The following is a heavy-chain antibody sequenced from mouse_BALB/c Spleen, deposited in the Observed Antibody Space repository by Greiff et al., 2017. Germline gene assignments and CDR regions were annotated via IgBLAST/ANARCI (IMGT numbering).Heavy chain of an antibody. CDR2: ISSGGSYT. J-gene: IGHJ1*01. CDR1: GFTFSSYA. D-gene: IGHD2-4*01. CDR3: ARGITTNFDV. Sequence: EVKLMESGGGLVKPGGSLKLSCAASGFTFSSYAMSWVRQSPEKRLEWVAEISSGGSYTYYPDTVTGRFTISRDNAKNTLYLEMSSLRSEDTAMYYCARGITTNFDVWGAGTTVTVSS. V-gene: IGHV5-9-4*01.